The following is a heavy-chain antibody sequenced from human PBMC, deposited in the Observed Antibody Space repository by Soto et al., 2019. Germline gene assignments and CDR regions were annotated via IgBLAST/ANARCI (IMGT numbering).Heavy chain of an antibody. J-gene: IGHJ4*02. CDR3: ARAPLGIIVALEF. Sequence: SVKVSCKAFGGIFSSYAISWVRQAPGQGLEWMGGIIPIFGTANYAQKFQGRVTITADESTSTAYMELSSLRSEDTAVYYCARAPLGIIVALEFWGQGTLVTLSS. CDR2: IIPIFGTA. D-gene: IGHD3-22*01. CDR1: GGIFSSYA. V-gene: IGHV1-69*13.